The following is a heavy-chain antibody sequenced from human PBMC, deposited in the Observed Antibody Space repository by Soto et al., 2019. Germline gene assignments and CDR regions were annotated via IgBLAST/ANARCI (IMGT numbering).Heavy chain of an antibody. CDR2: IIPIFGTA. D-gene: IGHD3-10*01. V-gene: IGHV1-69*06. Sequence: SVKVSCKASGGTFSSYAISWVRQAPGQGLEWMGGIIPIFGTANYAQKFQGRVTITADKSTSTAYMELSSLRSEDTAVYYCARGVGGYYGSGSYYYYGMDVWGQGTTVTSP. CDR1: GGTFSSYA. J-gene: IGHJ6*02. CDR3: ARGVGGYYGSGSYYYYGMDV.